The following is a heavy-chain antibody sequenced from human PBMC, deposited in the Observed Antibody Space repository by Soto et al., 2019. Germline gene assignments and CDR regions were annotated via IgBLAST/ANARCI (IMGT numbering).Heavy chain of an antibody. Sequence: QLQLQESGPGLVKPSETLSLTCTVSGGSISSSSYYWGWIRQPPGKGLEWIGSIYYSGSTYYNPSLKSRVTISVDTSKSQFSLKLSSVTAADTAVYYCARPYYYDSSGYALDAFDIWGQGTMVTVSS. CDR1: GGSISSSSYY. D-gene: IGHD3-22*01. J-gene: IGHJ3*02. V-gene: IGHV4-39*01. CDR2: IYYSGST. CDR3: ARPYYYDSSGYALDAFDI.